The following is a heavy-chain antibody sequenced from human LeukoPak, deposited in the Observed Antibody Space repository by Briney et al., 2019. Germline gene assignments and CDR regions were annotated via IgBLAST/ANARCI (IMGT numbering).Heavy chain of an antibody. J-gene: IGHJ6*02. CDR2: TYYRSKWYN. V-gene: IGHV6-1*01. Sequence: SQTLSLTCAISGDSVSSNSAAWNWIRQSPSRGLEWLGRTYYRSKWYNDYAVSVKSRITINTDTSKNQFSLQLNSVTPEDTAVYYCARDLRYNWNDVQDYYYGMDVWGQGTTVTVSS. D-gene: IGHD1-1*01. CDR3: ARDLRYNWNDVQDYYYGMDV. CDR1: GDSVSSNSAA.